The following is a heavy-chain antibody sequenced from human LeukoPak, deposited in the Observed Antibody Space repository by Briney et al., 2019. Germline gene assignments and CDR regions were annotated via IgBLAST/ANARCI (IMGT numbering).Heavy chain of an antibody. CDR3: AKPSYYDSTGYSFDY. D-gene: IGHD3-22*01. V-gene: IGHV3-23*01. CDR2: ISGSGGNT. J-gene: IGHJ4*02. CDR1: GFTFSSYA. Sequence: PGGSLRLSCAASGFTFSSYAMSWVRQAPGAGLEWVSSISGSGGNTYYADSVKGRFTISRDNSKKAVYLEMNSLRAEDTAVYYCAKPSYYDSTGYSFDYWGQGTLVTVSS.